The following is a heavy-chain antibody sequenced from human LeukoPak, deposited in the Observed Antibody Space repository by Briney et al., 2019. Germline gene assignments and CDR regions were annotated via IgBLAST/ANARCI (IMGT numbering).Heavy chain of an antibody. J-gene: IGHJ5*02. Sequence: GGSLRLSCAASGFTFSSYAMSWVRQAPEKGLEWVSTISGSGGSTYYADSVKGRFTISRDNSKNTLYLQMNSLRAEDTAVYYCAGYGDYVGEDNWFDPWGQGTLVTVSS. CDR2: ISGSGGST. V-gene: IGHV3-23*01. CDR1: GFTFSSYA. CDR3: AGYGDYVGEDNWFDP. D-gene: IGHD4-17*01.